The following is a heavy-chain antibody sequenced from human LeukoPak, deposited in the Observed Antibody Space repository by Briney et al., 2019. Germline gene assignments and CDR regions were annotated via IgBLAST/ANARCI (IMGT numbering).Heavy chain of an antibody. CDR3: ARADYKLHFDY. CDR1: GGSISSYY. Sequence: SETLSLTCGVSGGSISSYYWSWIRQPPGKGLEWIGYIYYSGSTNYNPSLKSRVTISVDTSKNQFSLKLSSVTAADTAVYYCARADYKLHFDYWGQGTLVTVSS. CDR2: IYYSGST. D-gene: IGHD4-11*01. J-gene: IGHJ4*02. V-gene: IGHV4-59*01.